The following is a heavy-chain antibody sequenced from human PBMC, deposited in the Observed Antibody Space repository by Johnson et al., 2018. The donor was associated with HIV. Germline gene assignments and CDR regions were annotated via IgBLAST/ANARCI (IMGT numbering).Heavy chain of an antibody. J-gene: IGHJ3*02. Sequence: EKLVESGGGVVQPGRSLRLSCAASGFTFSSYWMSWVRQAPGKGLEWVANIKQDGSEKYYVDSVTGRFTISRDNATNSLYLQMNSLRAEETAVYYCARVSWGDAFDIWGQGTMVTVSS. CDR1: GFTFSSYW. CDR3: ARVSWGDAFDI. D-gene: IGHD7-27*01. V-gene: IGHV3-7*01. CDR2: IKQDGSEK.